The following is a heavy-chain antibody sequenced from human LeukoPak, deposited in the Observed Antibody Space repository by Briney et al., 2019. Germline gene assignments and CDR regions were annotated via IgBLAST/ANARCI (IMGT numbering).Heavy chain of an antibody. V-gene: IGHV1-18*04. D-gene: IGHD1-26*01. CDR3: ARVGGSYSVVYYYYYYMDV. CDR1: GYTLTGYY. CDR2: ISAYNGNT. Sequence: ASVKVSCQSSGYTLTGYYMHWVRQAPGQGLEWMGWISAYNGNTNYAQKLQGRVTMTTDTSTSTAYMELRSLRSDDTAVYYCARVGGSYSVVYYYYYYMDVWGKGTTVTVSS. J-gene: IGHJ6*03.